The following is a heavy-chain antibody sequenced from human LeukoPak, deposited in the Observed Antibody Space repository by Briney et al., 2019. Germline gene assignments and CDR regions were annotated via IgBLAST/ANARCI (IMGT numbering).Heavy chain of an antibody. CDR3: ARGGRGIHTPYNWFDP. D-gene: IGHD2-15*01. J-gene: IGHJ5*02. CDR2: IIPIFGTA. Sequence: ASVKVSCKASGGTFSSYAISWVRQAPGQGLEWMGRIIPIFGTANYAQKFQGRVTITADKSTSTAYIELSSLRSEDTAVYYCARGGRGIHTPYNWFDPWGQGTLVTVSS. CDR1: GGTFSSYA. V-gene: IGHV1-69*06.